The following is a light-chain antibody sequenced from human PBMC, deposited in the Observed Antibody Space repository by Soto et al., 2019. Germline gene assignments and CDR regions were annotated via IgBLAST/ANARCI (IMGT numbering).Light chain of an antibody. CDR1: SRDVGGYNY. CDR3: SSYVNYNTFVV. Sequence: QSALTQPASVSGSPGQSITNSCTGTSRDVGGYNYVSWHQQHPGKAPKVIITEVSNRPSGVSNRFSGSKSGNTASLTISGLQAEDEADYYCSSYVNYNTFVVFGGGTKLTVL. J-gene: IGLJ2*01. CDR2: EVS. V-gene: IGLV2-14*01.